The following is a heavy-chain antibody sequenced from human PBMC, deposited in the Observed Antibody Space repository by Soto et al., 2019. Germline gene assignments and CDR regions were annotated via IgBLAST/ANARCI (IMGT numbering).Heavy chain of an antibody. CDR3: AKDKAGTTSFDY. Sequence: EVQLLESGGGLVQPGGSLRLSCAVSGFTIRSYAMSWVRQAPGKGLEWVSAISDRGDTTHYADSVKGRFSISRDTAKNTLELLMNTLRVEDTAVYYCAKDKAGTTSFDYWGRGTLVTVSS. J-gene: IGHJ4*02. CDR1: GFTIRSYA. CDR2: ISDRGDTT. D-gene: IGHD1-1*01. V-gene: IGHV3-23*01.